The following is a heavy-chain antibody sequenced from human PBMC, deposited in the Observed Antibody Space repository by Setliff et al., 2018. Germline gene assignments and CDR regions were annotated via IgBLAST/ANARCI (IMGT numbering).Heavy chain of an antibody. D-gene: IGHD3-9*01. CDR2: ISAYNGNT. CDR1: GYTFTSYG. CDR3: ARLFILTGYYNYFDY. J-gene: IGHJ4*02. Sequence: ASVKVSCKASGYTFTSYGISWVRQAPGQGLEWMGWISAYNGNTNYAQKLQGRVTMTTDTSTSTAYMELRSLRSDDTAVYYCARLFILTGYYNYFDYWGQGTLVTVPQ. V-gene: IGHV1-18*01.